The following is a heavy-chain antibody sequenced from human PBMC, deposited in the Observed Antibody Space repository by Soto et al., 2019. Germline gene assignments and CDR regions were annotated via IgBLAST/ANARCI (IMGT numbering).Heavy chain of an antibody. CDR1: GGSFSGYY. V-gene: IGHV4-59*01. Sequence: SETLSLTCAVYGGSFSGYYWSWIRQPPGKGLEWIGYIYYSGSTNYNPSLKSRVTISVDTSKNQFSLKLSSVTAADTAVYYCARAATQYSSSSGLDYWGQGTLVTVSS. J-gene: IGHJ4*02. CDR2: IYYSGST. D-gene: IGHD6-6*01. CDR3: ARAATQYSSSSGLDY.